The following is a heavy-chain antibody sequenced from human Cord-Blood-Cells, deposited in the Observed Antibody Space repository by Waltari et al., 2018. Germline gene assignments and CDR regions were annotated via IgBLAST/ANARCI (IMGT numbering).Heavy chain of an antibody. J-gene: IGHJ5*02. CDR1: GFTFSSYA. CDR3: AKDGRWLQHWTWFDL. CDR2: ISGSGSST. D-gene: IGHD5-12*01. V-gene: IGHV3-23*01. Sequence: EVQLLESGGGLVQPGGSLRLSCAASGFTFSSYAMSWVRQAPGKGLEWVLAISGSGSSTYDAEPVNGRFTISRDNSENSLYLQMTSLRAEDTALSSCAKDGRWLQHWTWFDLWGQGTLVTVSS.